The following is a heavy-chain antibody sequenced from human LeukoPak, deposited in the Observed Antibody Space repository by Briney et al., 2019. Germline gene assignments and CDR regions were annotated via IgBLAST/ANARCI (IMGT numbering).Heavy chain of an antibody. V-gene: IGHV4-59*01. Sequence: SETLSLTCSVSGGSISSYYWSWIRQPPGKGLEWIGYIYYSGSSNYNPSLKSRATISIDTSKKQFSLKLTSVTAADTAVYYCARNLAADGSRYFDLWGRGTLVTVSS. J-gene: IGHJ2*01. CDR2: IYYSGSS. D-gene: IGHD6-25*01. CDR3: ARNLAADGSRYFDL. CDR1: GGSISSYY.